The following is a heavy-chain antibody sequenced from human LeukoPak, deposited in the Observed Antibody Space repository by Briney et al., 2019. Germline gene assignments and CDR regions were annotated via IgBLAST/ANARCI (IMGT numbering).Heavy chain of an antibody. Sequence: SETLSLTCTVSGGSISGYYWTWTRQPPGKGLEWIGQIHYSGTTDYNPSLRSRITISVDTSKNQMFLKLSSVTAADTAVYYCARFGFYYDIDVWGQGTTVTVSS. J-gene: IGHJ6*02. CDR2: IHYSGTT. CDR3: ARFGFYYDIDV. D-gene: IGHD3-16*01. V-gene: IGHV4-59*01. CDR1: GGSISGYY.